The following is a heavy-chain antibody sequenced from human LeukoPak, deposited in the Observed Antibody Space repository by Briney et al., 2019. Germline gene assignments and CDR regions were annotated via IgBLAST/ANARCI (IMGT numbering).Heavy chain of an antibody. Sequence: GESLKISCKGSGYSFTSYWIGWVRQMPGKGLEWRGIIYSGDSDTRYSPSFQGQVTISADKSISTAYLQWSSLKASDTAMYYCARWLGRVPAAPDYWGQGTLVTVSS. D-gene: IGHD2-2*01. CDR1: GYSFTSYW. J-gene: IGHJ4*02. V-gene: IGHV5-51*01. CDR3: ARWLGRVPAAPDY. CDR2: IYSGDSDT.